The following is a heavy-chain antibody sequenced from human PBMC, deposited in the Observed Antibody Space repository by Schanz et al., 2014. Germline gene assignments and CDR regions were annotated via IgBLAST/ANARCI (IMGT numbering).Heavy chain of an antibody. V-gene: IGHV3-23*04. CDR3: AKDSTHIDIVLVPTAIDY. D-gene: IGHD2-2*01. CDR1: GFTFNSYA. Sequence: EVQLVESGGGLVQPGGSLRLSCAASGFTFNSYAMTWVRQAPGKGLEWVSSISHSGGSKYYADSVKGRFTISRDNSENTLYLQMNSLSADDTAVFYCAKDSTHIDIVLVPTAIDYWGQGTLVTVSS. J-gene: IGHJ4*02. CDR2: ISHSGGSK.